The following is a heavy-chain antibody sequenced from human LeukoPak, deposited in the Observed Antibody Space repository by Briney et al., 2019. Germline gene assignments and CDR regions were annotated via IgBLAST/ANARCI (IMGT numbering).Heavy chain of an antibody. J-gene: IGHJ6*04. D-gene: IGHD3-10*02. Sequence: GGTLRLSCAASRFTFSSYAMNWVRQAPGKGLEWVSYISSSGSTIYYADSVKGRFTISRDNAKNSLYLQMNSLRAEDTAVYYCAELGITMIGGVWGKGTTVTISS. CDR3: AELGITMIGGV. V-gene: IGHV3-48*03. CDR2: ISSSGSTI. CDR1: RFTFSSYA.